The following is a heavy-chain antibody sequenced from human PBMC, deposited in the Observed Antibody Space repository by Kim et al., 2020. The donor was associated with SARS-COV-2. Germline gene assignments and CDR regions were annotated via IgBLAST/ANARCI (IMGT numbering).Heavy chain of an antibody. CDR3: ATPRGYYYDSSGYFRGYDY. V-gene: IGHV3-23*01. Sequence: GRFTISRDNAKNTLYLQMNSLRAEDTAVYYCATPRGYYYDSSGYFRGYDYWGQGTLVTVSS. J-gene: IGHJ4*02. D-gene: IGHD3-22*01.